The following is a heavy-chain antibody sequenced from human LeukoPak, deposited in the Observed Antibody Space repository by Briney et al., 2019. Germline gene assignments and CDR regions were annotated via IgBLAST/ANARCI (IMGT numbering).Heavy chain of an antibody. CDR3: ARGQFPHYDTLTGSFDY. V-gene: IGHV1-2*02. D-gene: IGHD3-9*01. CDR1: GYTFTGYY. Sequence: ASVKVSCKASGYTFTGYYMHWVRQAPGQGLEWMGWINPNSGGSHYAQKFQGRVTMTSDTSISTAYMELSRLRSDDTAVYYCARGQFPHYDTLTGSFDYWGQGTLVTVSS. CDR2: INPNSGGS. J-gene: IGHJ4*02.